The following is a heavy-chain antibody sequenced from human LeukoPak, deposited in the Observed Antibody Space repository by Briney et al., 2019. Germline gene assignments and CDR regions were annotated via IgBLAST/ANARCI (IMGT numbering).Heavy chain of an antibody. Sequence: QPGGSLRLSCAASGFTFSTNGISWVRQAPGKGLEWVSSVTSGGTTYYAGSVKGRFTISRDNSKNTVYLHMNSLRDEDTALYYCAKENSGRYSPVYFWGQGTLVTVSS. V-gene: IGHV3-23*01. D-gene: IGHD3-10*01. CDR1: GFTFSTNG. CDR3: AKENSGRYSPVYF. CDR2: VTSGGTT. J-gene: IGHJ4*02.